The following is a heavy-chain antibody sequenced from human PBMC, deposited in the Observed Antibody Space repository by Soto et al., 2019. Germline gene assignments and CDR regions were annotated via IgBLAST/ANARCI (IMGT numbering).Heavy chain of an antibody. J-gene: IGHJ4*02. V-gene: IGHV3-23*05. CDR3: VSWVTAHFDN. CDR2: VDYSGNSQ. D-gene: IGHD2-21*02. Sequence: GGSLRLSCAASGFAFDNGMTWVRQAPGKGLEWISTVDYSGNSQHYADSVKGRFTISRDKSRDTIALQMSNLRAEDTALYYCVSWVTAHFDNWGQGTPVTVSS. CDR1: GFAFDNG.